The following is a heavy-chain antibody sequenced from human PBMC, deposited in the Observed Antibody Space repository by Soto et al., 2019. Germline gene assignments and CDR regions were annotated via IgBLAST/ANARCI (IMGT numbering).Heavy chain of an antibody. CDR1: GYTFTSYY. Sequence: ASVKVSCKASGYTFTSYYMHWVRQAPGQGLEWMGIINPSGGSTSYAQKFQGRVTMTRDTSTSTVYMELSSLRSEDTAVYYCARTPLACTRSSCYREAWFDPWGQGTLVTVSS. V-gene: IGHV1-46*01. CDR3: ARTPLACTRSSCYREAWFDP. J-gene: IGHJ5*02. D-gene: IGHD2-2*01. CDR2: INPSGGST.